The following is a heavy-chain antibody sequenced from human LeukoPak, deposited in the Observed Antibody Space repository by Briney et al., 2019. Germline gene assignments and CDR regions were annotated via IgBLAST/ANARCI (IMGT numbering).Heavy chain of an antibody. Sequence: SGGSLRLSCAASGFTFSSYSMNWVRQAPGKGLEWVSSISSSSSYIYYADSVKGRFTISRDNAKNSLYLQMNSLRAEDTAVYYCARVGGYSSSSYYWGQGTLVTVSS. V-gene: IGHV3-21*01. J-gene: IGHJ4*02. CDR1: GFTFSSYS. CDR2: ISSSSSYI. CDR3: ARVGGYSSSSYY. D-gene: IGHD6-13*01.